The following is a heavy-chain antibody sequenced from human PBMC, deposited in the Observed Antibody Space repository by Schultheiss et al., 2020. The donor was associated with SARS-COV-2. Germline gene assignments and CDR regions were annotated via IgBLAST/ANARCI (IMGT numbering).Heavy chain of an antibody. J-gene: IGHJ3*02. Sequence: GESLKISCAASGFTFSSYAMHWVRQAPGKGLEWVAVISYDGSNKYYADSVKGRFTISRDNSKNTLYLQMNSLRAEDTAVYYCVKDLGVVVITFDAFDIWGQGTMVTVSS. CDR1: GFTFSSYA. V-gene: IGHV3-30*01. D-gene: IGHD3-22*01. CDR3: VKDLGVVVITFDAFDI. CDR2: ISYDGSNK.